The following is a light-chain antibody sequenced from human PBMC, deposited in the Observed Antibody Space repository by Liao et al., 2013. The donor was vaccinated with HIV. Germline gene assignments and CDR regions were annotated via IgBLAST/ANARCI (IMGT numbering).Light chain of an antibody. CDR1: NIGSES. V-gene: IGLV3-21*01. CDR2: YDS. CDR3: QAWGSGTVG. Sequence: SYELTQPPSVSVAPGKTAKITCGGNNIGSESVHWYQQKPGQAPVLVMYYDSDRPSGIPERFSGSKSEYTATLTISETQAMDEADYFCQAWGSGTVGFGGGTKVTVL. J-gene: IGLJ2*01.